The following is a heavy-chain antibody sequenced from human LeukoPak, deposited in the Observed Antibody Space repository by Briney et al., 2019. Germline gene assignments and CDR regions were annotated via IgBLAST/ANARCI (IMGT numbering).Heavy chain of an antibody. CDR2: IKQDGSEI. Sequence: QPGGSLRLSCAASGFTFRTYAMHWVRQAPGKGLEWVAIIKQDGSEIYYLDSVKGRFTISRDNAKNSLYLQMNSLRAEDTAVYYCARDWWGLGDRNSASRYRLTWGQGILVTVSS. CDR3: ARDWWGLGDRNSASRYRLT. V-gene: IGHV3-7*01. J-gene: IGHJ4*02. D-gene: IGHD2-2*01. CDR1: GFTFRTYA.